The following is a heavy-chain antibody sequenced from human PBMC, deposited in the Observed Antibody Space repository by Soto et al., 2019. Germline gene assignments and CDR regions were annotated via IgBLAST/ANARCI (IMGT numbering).Heavy chain of an antibody. V-gene: IGHV1-18*01. CDR1: GYTFTSYG. D-gene: IGHD6-6*01. J-gene: IGHJ3*02. Sequence: ASVKVSCKASGYTFTSYGISWVRQAPGQGLEWMGWISAYNGNTNYPQKLQGRVTMTTDTSTSTAYMELRSLRSDDTAVYYCARYSSPTDAFDIWGQGTMVTVSS. CDR2: ISAYNGNT. CDR3: ARYSSPTDAFDI.